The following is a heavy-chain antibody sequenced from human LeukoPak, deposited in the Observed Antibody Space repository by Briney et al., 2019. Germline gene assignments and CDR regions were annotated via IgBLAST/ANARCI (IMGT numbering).Heavy chain of an antibody. CDR2: ISQDGSQK. Sequence: QPGGSLRLSCAASGFTFNSYTMNWVRQAPGKGLEWVATISQDGSQKYLADFVKGRFTISRDNARNSLYLQMSSLRGDDTAVYYCARSKVVAEAGKSWFDPWGQGTRVTVTS. CDR3: ARSKVVAEAGKSWFDP. V-gene: IGHV3-7*01. J-gene: IGHJ5*01. CDR1: GFTFNSYT. D-gene: IGHD6-13*01.